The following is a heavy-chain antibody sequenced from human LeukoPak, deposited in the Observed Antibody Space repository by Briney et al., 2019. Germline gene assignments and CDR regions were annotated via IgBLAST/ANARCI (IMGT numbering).Heavy chain of an antibody. CDR3: ARDVRPFGVVIKGFDP. CDR1: GFTFSSYS. Sequence: GGSLRLSCAASGFTFSSYSMNWVRQAPGKGLEWVSYISSSSSTIYYADSVKGRFTISRDNAKNSLYLQMNSLRAEDTAVYYCARDVRPFGVVIKGFDPWGQGTLVTVSS. V-gene: IGHV3-48*01. D-gene: IGHD3-3*01. J-gene: IGHJ5*02. CDR2: ISSSSSTI.